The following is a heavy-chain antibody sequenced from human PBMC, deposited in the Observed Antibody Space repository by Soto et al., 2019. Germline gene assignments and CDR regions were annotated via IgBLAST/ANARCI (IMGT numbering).Heavy chain of an antibody. V-gene: IGHV2-5*01. CDR3: AHSPWGAAPDY. J-gene: IGHJ4*02. Sequence: GLTLVNPTQTLTLTCSVSGFSLSARGVGVGWIRQPPGKALEWLAIIYWNDDKLYSPSLKSRLTITKDTAENQVVLTMTNMDPVDTATYFCAHSPWGAAPDYWGQGTVVTVSS. CDR1: GFSLSARGVG. D-gene: IGHD3-16*01. CDR2: IYWNDDK.